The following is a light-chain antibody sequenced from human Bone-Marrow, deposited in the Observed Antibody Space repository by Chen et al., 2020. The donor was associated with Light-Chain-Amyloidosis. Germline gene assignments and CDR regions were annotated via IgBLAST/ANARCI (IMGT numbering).Light chain of an antibody. CDR2: KAS. Sequence: DIQMTQSPSTLSASVGDRVTITCRASQSISTWLAWYQQKPGRAPNVLIDKASTLESGVPSRFSGRGSGTEFTLTISSLQPDDFATYCCQHYNSYSGTFGQGTKVEIQ. V-gene: IGKV1-5*03. CDR3: QHYNSYSGT. CDR1: QSISTW. J-gene: IGKJ1*01.